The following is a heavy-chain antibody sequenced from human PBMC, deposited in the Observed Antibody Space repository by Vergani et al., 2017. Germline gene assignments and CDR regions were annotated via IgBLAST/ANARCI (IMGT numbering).Heavy chain of an antibody. CDR2: ISYDGTQK. J-gene: IGHJ1*01. D-gene: IGHD1-1*01. V-gene: IGHV3-30*03. Sequence: QVHLVESGGGVVQPGRSLRLSCVVSGFTSSYYGMHWVRQAPGKGLEWVAVISYDGTQKYYADSVKGRFTISRDNSKSTLYLQMNSLRTEDTAVYYCATKSCGTPGCQIGYFREGGQGTLVNVS. CDR3: ATKSCGTPGCQIGYFRE. CDR1: GFTSSYYG.